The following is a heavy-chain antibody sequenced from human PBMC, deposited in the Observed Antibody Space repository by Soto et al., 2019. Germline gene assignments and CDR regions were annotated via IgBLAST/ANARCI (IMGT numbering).Heavy chain of an antibody. CDR2: ISGSGGST. CDR1: GFTVSRNY. CDR3: AKDQFPITMGSYFDY. V-gene: IGHV3-23*01. D-gene: IGHD3-10*01. Sequence: LRLSCAASGFTVSRNYVSWVRQAPGKGLEWVSAISGSGGSTYYADSVKGRFTISRDNSKNTLYLQMNSLRAEDTAVYYCAKDQFPITMGSYFDYWGQGTLVTVSS. J-gene: IGHJ4*02.